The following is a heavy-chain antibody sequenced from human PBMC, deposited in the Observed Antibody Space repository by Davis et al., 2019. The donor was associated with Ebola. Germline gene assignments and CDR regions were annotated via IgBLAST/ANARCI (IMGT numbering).Heavy chain of an antibody. CDR1: GYTFTSYG. Sequence: ASVKVSCKASGYTFTSYGISWVRQAPGQGLEWMGWISAYNGNTNYAQKLQGRVTMTTDTSTSTAYMELRSLRSDDTAVYYCARDFGLNIGPGDLDYWGQGTLVTVSS. J-gene: IGHJ4*02. CDR3: ARDFGLNIGPGDLDY. V-gene: IGHV1-18*01. CDR2: ISAYNGNT. D-gene: IGHD2/OR15-2a*01.